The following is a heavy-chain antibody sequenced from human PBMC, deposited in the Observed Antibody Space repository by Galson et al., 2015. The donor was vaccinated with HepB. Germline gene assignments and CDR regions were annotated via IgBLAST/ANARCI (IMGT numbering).Heavy chain of an antibody. CDR3: AGGYCSSTSCHGSYYYYGMDV. J-gene: IGHJ6*02. CDR1: GFTFTSSA. D-gene: IGHD2-2*01. Sequence: SVKVSCKASGFTFTSSAMQWVRQARGQRLEWIGWIVVGSGNTNYAQKFQERVTITRDMSTSTAYMELSSLRSEDTAVYYCAGGYCSSTSCHGSYYYYGMDVWGQGTTVTVSS. V-gene: IGHV1-58*02. CDR2: IVVGSGNT.